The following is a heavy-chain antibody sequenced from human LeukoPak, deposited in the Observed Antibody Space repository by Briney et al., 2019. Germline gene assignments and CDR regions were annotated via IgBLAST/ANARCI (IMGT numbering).Heavy chain of an antibody. CDR1: GFTFDDYA. Sequence: GGSLRLSCAASGFTFDDYAMHWVRQAPGKGLEWVSGISWNSGSIGYADSVKGRFTISRDNAKNSLYLQMNSLRAEDMALYYCAKDGFSSWPLNYMDVWGKGITVTVSS. D-gene: IGHD6-13*01. CDR2: ISWNSGSI. V-gene: IGHV3-9*03. J-gene: IGHJ6*03. CDR3: AKDGFSSWPLNYMDV.